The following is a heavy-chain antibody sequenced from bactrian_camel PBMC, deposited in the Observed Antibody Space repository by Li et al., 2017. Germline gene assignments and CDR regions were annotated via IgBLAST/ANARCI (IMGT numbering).Heavy chain of an antibody. V-gene: IGHV3S54*01. D-gene: IGHD3*01. CDR2: IVSGSDMT. Sequence: VQLVESGGGSVQPGGSLRLSCAVSGTRKSDYCMGWFRQPPGKERQVVATIVSGSDMTYYDDSVKGRFIISQDDAKNTLSLEMTRLKPEDTSMYYCALSNYECYSAVTFASLMWNPALNYWGQGTQVTVS. CDR3: ALSNYECYSAVTFASLMWNPALNY. CDR1: GTRKSDYC. J-gene: IGHJ4*01.